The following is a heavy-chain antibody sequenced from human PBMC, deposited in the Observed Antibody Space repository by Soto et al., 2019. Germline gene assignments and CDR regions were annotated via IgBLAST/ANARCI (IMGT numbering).Heavy chain of an antibody. Sequence: VQLVESGGGLVQPGGSLRLSCVASGFDFNSYSMNWVRQAPGKGLEWISYINSGSTSVFYADSVKGRFTISRDNAKTPLYLQLNGLGAEDTDVYYCTSSASPDAYWGQGTLVTVS. CDR2: INSGSTSV. CDR1: GFDFNSYS. V-gene: IGHV3-48*01. D-gene: IGHD1-26*01. CDR3: TSSASPDAY. J-gene: IGHJ4*02.